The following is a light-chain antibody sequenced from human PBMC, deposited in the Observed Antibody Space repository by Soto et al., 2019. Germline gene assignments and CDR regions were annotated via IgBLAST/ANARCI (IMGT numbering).Light chain of an antibody. J-gene: IGKJ1*01. CDR1: QSVSSSY. CDR2: GAS. V-gene: IGKV3-20*01. CDR3: QKYGSSPPAP. Sequence: EIVLTQSPGTLSLSPGERATLSCRASQSVSSSYLAWYQQKPGQAPRLLIYGASSRATGIPDRFSGSGSGTDFTLTISRLEPEVVSLYDCQKYGSSPPAPLAHGTK.